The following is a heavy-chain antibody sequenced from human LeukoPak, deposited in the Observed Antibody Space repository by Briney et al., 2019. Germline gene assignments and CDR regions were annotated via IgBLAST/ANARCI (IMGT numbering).Heavy chain of an antibody. Sequence: SETLSLTCAVSGGSFRNYYWGWVRQSPARGLEWIGEVNHRGTTNYSPSLKSRVTISVDSSKMQFSLKMTSVTAADTAVYFCTREWSSGYYSDYWGQGILVTVSS. CDR3: TREWSSGYYSDY. D-gene: IGHD3-22*01. V-gene: IGHV4-34*01. J-gene: IGHJ4*02. CDR2: VNHRGTT. CDR1: GGSFRNYY.